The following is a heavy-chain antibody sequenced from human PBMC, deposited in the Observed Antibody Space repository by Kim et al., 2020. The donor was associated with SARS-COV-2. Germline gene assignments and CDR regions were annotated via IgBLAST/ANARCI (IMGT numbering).Heavy chain of an antibody. CDR2: TYYRSKWYN. J-gene: IGHJ4*02. CDR3: VRRKTTAGASFDY. CDR1: GDSVSSNSVA. V-gene: IGHV6-1*01. Sequence: SQTLSLTCAISGDSVSSNSVAWNWIRQSPSRGLEWLGRTYYRSKWYNDYAVSVKSRVTINPDTSRNQFSLQLSSVTPEDTAVYYCVRRKTTAGASFDYWGPGTLVTVSS. D-gene: IGHD6-13*01.